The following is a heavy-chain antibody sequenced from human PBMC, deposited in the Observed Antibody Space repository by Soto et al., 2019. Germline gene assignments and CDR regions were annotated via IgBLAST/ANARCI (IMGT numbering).Heavy chain of an antibody. CDR3: ASSGYCSGGSCYPTSGRDYYYYYYMDV. CDR2: ISSSGSTI. CDR1: GFTFSDYY. Sequence: PGGSLRLSCAASGFTFSDYYMSWIRQAPGKGLEWVSYISSSGSTIYYADSVKGRFTISRDNAKNSLYLQMNSLRAEDTAVYYCASSGYCSGGSCYPTSGRDYYYYYYMDVWGKGTTVTVSS. V-gene: IGHV3-11*01. J-gene: IGHJ6*03. D-gene: IGHD2-15*01.